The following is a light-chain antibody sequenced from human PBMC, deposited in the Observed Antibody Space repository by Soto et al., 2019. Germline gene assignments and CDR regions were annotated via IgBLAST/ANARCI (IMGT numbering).Light chain of an antibody. CDR3: SSYAGSFV. V-gene: IGLV2-8*01. CDR2: EVT. Sequence: QSALTQPPSASGSPGQSVTISCTGISSDMGGYNYVSWYQQHPGKAPKPLIYEVTKRPAGVPDRFSGSKSGNTASLTVSGLLAEDEADYYCSSYAGSFVFGTGTKVTVL. J-gene: IGLJ1*01. CDR1: SSDMGGYNY.